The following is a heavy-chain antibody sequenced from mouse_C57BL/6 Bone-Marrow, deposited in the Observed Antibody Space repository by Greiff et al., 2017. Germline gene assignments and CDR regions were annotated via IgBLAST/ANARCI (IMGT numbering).Heavy chain of an antibody. V-gene: IGHV1-50*01. CDR3: ARWVPYYYGSIV. J-gene: IGHJ1*03. D-gene: IGHD1-1*01. Sequence: QVQLQQPGAELVKPGASVKLSCKASGYTFTSYWMQWVKQRPGQGLEWIGEIDPSDSYTNYNQKFKGKATLTVDTSSSTAYMQLSSLTSEDSAVYDCARWVPYYYGSIVWGTGTTVTVSS. CDR2: IDPSDSYT. CDR1: GYTFTSYW.